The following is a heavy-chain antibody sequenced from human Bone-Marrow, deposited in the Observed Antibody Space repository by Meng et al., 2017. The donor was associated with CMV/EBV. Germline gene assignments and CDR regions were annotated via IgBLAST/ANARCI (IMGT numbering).Heavy chain of an antibody. D-gene: IGHD6-13*01. CDR1: GYTFTSYY. V-gene: IGHV1-46*01. Sequence: ASVKVSCKASGYTFTSYYIHWVRQAPGQGLEWMGIINPSGGSRSYAQKFQGRVTMTRDPSTSTAYMELSSLRSEDTAVYYCARGGEIAAAGTRWFDPWGQGTLVTVSS. CDR2: INPSGGSR. CDR3: ARGGEIAAAGTRWFDP. J-gene: IGHJ5*02.